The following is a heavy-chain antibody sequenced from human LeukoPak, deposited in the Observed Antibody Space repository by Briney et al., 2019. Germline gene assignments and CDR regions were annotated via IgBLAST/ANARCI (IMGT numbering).Heavy chain of an antibody. Sequence: GGSLRLSCAGSGFTLSSYWMSWVRQAPGKGLEWVANIKQDGSEKYYVDSVKGRFTISRDNALYLQMNSLRAEDTAVYYCARVSLMGPDAFDIWGQGTMVTVSS. J-gene: IGHJ3*02. CDR2: IKQDGSEK. V-gene: IGHV3-7*01. D-gene: IGHD5-24*01. CDR3: ARVSLMGPDAFDI. CDR1: GFTLSSYW.